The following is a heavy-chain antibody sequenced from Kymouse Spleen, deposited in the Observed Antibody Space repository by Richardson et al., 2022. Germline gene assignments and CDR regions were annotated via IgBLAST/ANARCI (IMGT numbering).Heavy chain of an antibody. J-gene: IGHJ6*02. D-gene: IGHD1-26*01. CDR2: IYYSGST. CDR3: ASSGSYYVDYYYYGMDV. CDR1: GGSISSSSYY. V-gene: IGHV4-39*01. Sequence: QLQLQESGPGLVKPSETLSLTCTVSGGSISSSSYYWGWIRQPPGKGLEWIGSIYYSGSTYYNPSLKSRVTISVDTSKNQFSLKLSSVTAADTAVYYCASSGSYYVDYYYYGMDVWGQGTTVTVSS.